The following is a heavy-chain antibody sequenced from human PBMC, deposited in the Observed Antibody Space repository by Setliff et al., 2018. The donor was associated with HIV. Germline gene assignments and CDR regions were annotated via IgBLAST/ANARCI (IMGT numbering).Heavy chain of an antibody. CDR2: IYQSGIT. Sequence: NPSETLSLTCTVSGDSIDSGSYAWSWIRQPRGKGLEFLGYIYQSGITYYTPSLKSRVTVAIDRSRNHFSLKLTSMTAADTAVYYCARGGPASPHWLDPWGQGTLVTVSS. V-gene: IGHV4-30-2*01. CDR1: GDSIDSGSYA. CDR3: ARGGPASPHWLDP. D-gene: IGHD3-16*01. J-gene: IGHJ5*02.